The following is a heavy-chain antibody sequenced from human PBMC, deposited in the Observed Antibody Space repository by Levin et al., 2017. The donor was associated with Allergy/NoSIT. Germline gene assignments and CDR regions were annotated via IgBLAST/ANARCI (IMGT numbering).Heavy chain of an antibody. Sequence: GSLRLSCAVYGGSFSGYYWSWIRQPPGKGLEWIGEINHSGSTNYNPSLKSRVTISVDTSKNQFSLKLSSVTAADTAVYYCARGPFSTAARLSYFQHWGQGTLVTVSS. J-gene: IGHJ1*01. D-gene: IGHD6-6*01. CDR1: GGSFSGYY. CDR2: INHSGST. CDR3: ARGPFSTAARLSYFQH. V-gene: IGHV4-34*01.